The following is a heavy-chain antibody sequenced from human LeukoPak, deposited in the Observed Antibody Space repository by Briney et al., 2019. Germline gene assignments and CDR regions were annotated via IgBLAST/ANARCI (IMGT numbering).Heavy chain of an antibody. J-gene: IGHJ5*02. CDR2: INHSGST. Sequence: PSETLSLTCAVYGGSFSGYYWSWIRQPPGKGLEWIGEINHSGSTNYNPSLKSRVTISVDTSKNQFSLKLSSVTAADTAVYYCARRYFTWGPGVEYQLLSGFDPWGQGTLVTVSS. V-gene: IGHV4-34*01. D-gene: IGHD2-2*01. CDR3: ARRYFTWGPGVEYQLLSGFDP. CDR1: GGSFSGYY.